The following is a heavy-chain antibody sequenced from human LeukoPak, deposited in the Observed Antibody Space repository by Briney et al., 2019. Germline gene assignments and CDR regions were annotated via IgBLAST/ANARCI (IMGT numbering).Heavy chain of an antibody. D-gene: IGHD4-23*01. Sequence: QTLSLTRAISGDSVSSNSAAWNWIRQSPSRGLEWLGRTYYRSKWYNDYTVSMRSRITINPDTSKNQFSLQLNSVTPEDTAVYYCARGMVKINYYMDVWGKGTTVTVSS. CDR1: GDSVSSNSAA. CDR2: TYYRSKWYN. J-gene: IGHJ6*03. CDR3: ARGMVKINYYMDV. V-gene: IGHV6-1*01.